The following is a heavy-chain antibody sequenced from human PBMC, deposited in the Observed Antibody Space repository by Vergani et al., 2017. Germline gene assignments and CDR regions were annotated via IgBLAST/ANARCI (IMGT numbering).Heavy chain of an antibody. D-gene: IGHD2-2*02. CDR1: GYTFTGYY. CDR2: INPNSGGT. V-gene: IGHV1-2*02. J-gene: IGHJ6*03. Sequence: QVQLVQSGAEVKKPGASVKVSCKASGYTFTGYYMHWVRQAPGQGLEWMGWINPNSGGTNYAQKFQGSVTMTRDTSISPAYMELSRLRSDDTAVYYCARAIVVVPAAIPYYYYYMDVWGKGTTVTVSS. CDR3: ARAIVVVPAAIPYYYYYMDV.